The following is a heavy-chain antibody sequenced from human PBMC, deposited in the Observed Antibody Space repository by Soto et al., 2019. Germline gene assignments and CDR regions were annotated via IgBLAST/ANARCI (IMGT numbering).Heavy chain of an antibody. CDR2: ISYDGSNK. J-gene: IGHJ6*02. V-gene: IGHV3-30*18. D-gene: IGHD3-3*01. Sequence: GGSLRLSCAASGFTFSTYAMNWVRQVPGKGLEWVAVISYDGSNKYYADSVKGRFTISRDNSKNTLYLQMNSLRAEDTAVYYCAKNYDFWSGFPHPDYYGMDVWGQGTTVTAP. CDR3: AKNYDFWSGFPHPDYYGMDV. CDR1: GFTFSTYA.